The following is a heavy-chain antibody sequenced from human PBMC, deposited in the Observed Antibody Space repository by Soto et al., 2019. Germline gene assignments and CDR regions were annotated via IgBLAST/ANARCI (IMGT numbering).Heavy chain of an antibody. D-gene: IGHD2-15*01. CDR3: AVQWWYPGAFDI. CDR1: GDSVSSNSAA. J-gene: IGHJ3*02. CDR2: TYYRSKWYN. V-gene: IGHV6-1*01. Sequence: SQTLSLTCAISGDSVSSNSAAWNWIRQSPSRGLEWLGRTYYRSKWYNDYAVSLKSRITINPDTSKNQFSLQLNSVTPEDTAVYYCAVQWWYPGAFDIWGQGTMVTVSS.